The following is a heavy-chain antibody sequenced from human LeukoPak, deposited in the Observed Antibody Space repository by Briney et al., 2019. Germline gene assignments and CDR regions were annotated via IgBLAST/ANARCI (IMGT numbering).Heavy chain of an antibody. D-gene: IGHD3-22*01. V-gene: IGHV4-30-4*01. Sequence: SQTLSLTCTVSGDSISSGDYYWSWIRQPPGKGLEWIGYIYYSGSTYYNPSLKSRVTISVDTSKNQFSLKLSSVTAADTAVYYCARAVYDSSGYYYVGDAFDIWGQGTMVTVSS. CDR1: GDSISSGDYY. CDR3: ARAVYDSSGYYYVGDAFDI. J-gene: IGHJ3*02. CDR2: IYYSGST.